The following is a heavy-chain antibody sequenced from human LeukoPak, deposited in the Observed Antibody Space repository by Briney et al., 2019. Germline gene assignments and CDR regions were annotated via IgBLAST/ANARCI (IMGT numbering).Heavy chain of an antibody. D-gene: IGHD1-26*01. CDR1: GYTFTSYD. CDR2: ISVYNGNT. Sequence: GASVKVSCKASGYTFTSYDITWVRQAPGQGFEWMGGISVYNGNTNYAQKLQGRVTMTTDTSTSTAYMELRSLGSADTAVYYCARDWARGTTGSYLWGQGTLVTVSS. CDR3: ARDWARGTTGSYL. J-gene: IGHJ4*02. V-gene: IGHV1-18*01.